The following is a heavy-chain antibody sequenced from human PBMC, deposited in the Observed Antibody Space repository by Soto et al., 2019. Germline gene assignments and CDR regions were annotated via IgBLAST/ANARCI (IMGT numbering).Heavy chain of an antibody. CDR1: GFTFSMYG. V-gene: IGHV3-33*01. Sequence: QVQLVESGGGVVQPGRSQRRSCAASGFTFSMYGMHWVRQAPGKGLEWMATVYYDGPNKYYADSVRGRFTIARDNSKNMVYLQMNSLRAEDTAVYYCARDPPSTLGSFDIWGRGTMVNVSS. CDR2: VYYDGPNK. CDR3: ARDPPSTLGSFDI. D-gene: IGHD2-2*01. J-gene: IGHJ3*02.